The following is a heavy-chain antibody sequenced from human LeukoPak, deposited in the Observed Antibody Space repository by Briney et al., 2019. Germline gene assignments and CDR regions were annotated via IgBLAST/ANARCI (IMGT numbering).Heavy chain of an antibody. Sequence: GGSLRLSCEASGFTFSRFWMSWVRQAPGKGLEWVANIKQDGSEKYYVDSVKGRFTISRDNAKNSLYLQMNSLRAEDTAVYYCASGRGFGGVIVPFDYWGQGTLVTVSS. CDR1: GFTFSRFW. CDR2: IKQDGSEK. D-gene: IGHD3-16*02. V-gene: IGHV3-7*01. CDR3: ASGRGFGGVIVPFDY. J-gene: IGHJ4*02.